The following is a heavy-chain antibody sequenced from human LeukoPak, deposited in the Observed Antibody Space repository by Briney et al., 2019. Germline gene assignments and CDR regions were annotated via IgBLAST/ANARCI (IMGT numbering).Heavy chain of an antibody. Sequence: ASVKVSCKASGYTFTSYGISWVRQAPGQGLEWMGWISAYNGDTNYAQKLQGRVTMTTDTSTSTAYMELRSLISDDTAVYYCARSDSYTWFDPWGQGTLVTVSS. J-gene: IGHJ5*02. V-gene: IGHV1-18*01. D-gene: IGHD2-15*01. CDR3: ARSDSYTWFDP. CDR2: ISAYNGDT. CDR1: GYTFTSYG.